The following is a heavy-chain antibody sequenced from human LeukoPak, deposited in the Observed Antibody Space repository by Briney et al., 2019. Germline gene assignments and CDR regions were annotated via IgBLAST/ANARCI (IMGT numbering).Heavy chain of an antibody. D-gene: IGHD4-17*01. CDR1: GFTFSIYE. CDR2: ISSSGSTI. Sequence: GGSLRLSCAASGFTFSIYEMNWVRQAPGKGLEWVSYISSSGSTIYYAESVKGRFTISRDTAKNSLYLQMNSLRAEETAVYYCARGNDYGDRSYDYWGQGTLVTVSS. CDR3: ARGNDYGDRSYDY. V-gene: IGHV3-48*03. J-gene: IGHJ4*02.